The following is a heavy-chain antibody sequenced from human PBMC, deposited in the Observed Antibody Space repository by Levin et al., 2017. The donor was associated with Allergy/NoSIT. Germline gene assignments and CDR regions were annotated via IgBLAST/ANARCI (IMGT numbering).Heavy chain of an antibody. J-gene: IGHJ4*02. CDR2: IRNRAHGGTT. V-gene: IGHV3-49*04. CDR1: GFTFGDYA. D-gene: IGHD3-16*02. CDR3: ARGGPPNYDYNWGSYRDGYFDY. Sequence: GGSLRLSCTGSGFTFGDYAMSWVRQAPGKGLEWVGFIRNRAHGGTTEYAASVKGRLTISRDDSKSIAYLQMNSLKTEDTAVYFCARGGPPNYDYNWGSYRDGYFDYWGQGTLVTVSS.